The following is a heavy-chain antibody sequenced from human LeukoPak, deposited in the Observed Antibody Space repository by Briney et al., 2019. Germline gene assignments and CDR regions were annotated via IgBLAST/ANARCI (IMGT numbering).Heavy chain of an antibody. V-gene: IGHV3-30*02. CDR2: IRYDGSNK. Sequence: GGSLRLSCAASGFTFSSYGMHWVRQAPGKGLEWVAFIRYDGSNKYYADSVKGRFTISRDNSKNTLYLQMNSLRAEDTAVYYCAKDRSGSPPRCLDYWGQGTLVTVSS. CDR3: AKDRSGSPPRCLDY. J-gene: IGHJ4*02. D-gene: IGHD1-26*01. CDR1: GFTFSSYG.